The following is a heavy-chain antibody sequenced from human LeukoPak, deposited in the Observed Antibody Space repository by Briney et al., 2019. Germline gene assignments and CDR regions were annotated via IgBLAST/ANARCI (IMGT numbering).Heavy chain of an antibody. J-gene: IGHJ6*03. CDR1: GYTFTSYA. Sequence: ASVKVSCKASGYTFTSYAMNWVRQAPGQGLEWMGWINTNTGNPTYAQGFTGRFVFSLDTSVSTAYLQISSLKAEDTAVYYCARPGEYCSGGSCATQYYYYMDVWGKGTTVTVSS. CDR3: ARPGEYCSGGSCATQYYYYMDV. V-gene: IGHV7-4-1*02. CDR2: INTNTGNP. D-gene: IGHD2-15*01.